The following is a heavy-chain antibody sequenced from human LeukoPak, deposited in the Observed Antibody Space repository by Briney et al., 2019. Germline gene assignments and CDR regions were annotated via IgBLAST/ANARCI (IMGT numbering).Heavy chain of an antibody. Sequence: GGSLRLSCAASGFTFSSYAMNWVRQAPGKGLEWVSGISGSGGSTYYADSVKGRFTISRDNSKNTLYLQMNSLRAEDTAVYYCAKQGATAVAAGGDFDYWGQGTLVTVSS. CDR3: AKQGATAVAAGGDFDY. CDR1: GFTFSSYA. V-gene: IGHV3-23*01. D-gene: IGHD6-19*01. J-gene: IGHJ4*02. CDR2: ISGSGGST.